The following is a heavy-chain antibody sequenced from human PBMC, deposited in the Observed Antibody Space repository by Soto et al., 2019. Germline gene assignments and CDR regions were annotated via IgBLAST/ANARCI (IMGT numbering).Heavy chain of an antibody. CDR1: GFTFSSYA. J-gene: IGHJ4*02. Sequence: QVQLVESGGGVVQPGRSLRLSCAASGFTFSSYAMHWVRQAPGKGLEWVAVISYDGSNKYYTDSVKGRFTISRDNSKNTLYLQMDSLRAEDTAVYYWARDPGGYYGSGSYLVYWGQGTLVTVSS. CDR2: ISYDGSNK. D-gene: IGHD3-10*01. V-gene: IGHV3-30-3*01. CDR3: ARDPGGYYGSGSYLVY.